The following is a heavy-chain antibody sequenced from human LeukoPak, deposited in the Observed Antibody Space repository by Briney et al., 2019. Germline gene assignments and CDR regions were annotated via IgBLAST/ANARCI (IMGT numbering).Heavy chain of an antibody. CDR1: GGSISSYY. D-gene: IGHD3-3*01. J-gene: IGHJ3*02. Sequence: SETLSLTCTVSGGSISSYYWSWVRQPPGKGLEWIGYIYYSGSTNYNPSLKSRVTVSVDTSKNQFSLKLSSVTAADTAVYYCARGITIFGVVIMPDAFDIWGQGTMVTVSS. CDR2: IYYSGST. CDR3: ARGITIFGVVIMPDAFDI. V-gene: IGHV4-59*01.